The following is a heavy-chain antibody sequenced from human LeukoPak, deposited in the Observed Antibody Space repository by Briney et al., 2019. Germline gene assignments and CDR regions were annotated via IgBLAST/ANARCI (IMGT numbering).Heavy chain of an antibody. CDR2: ISSSSSYI. V-gene: IGHV3-21*01. D-gene: IGHD2-2*01. CDR1: GFTFSSYS. CDR3: ARDGDIVVVPAAPLDY. Sequence: GGSLRLSCAASGFTFSSYSMNWVRQAPGKGLEWVSSISSSSSYIYYADSVKGRFTISRDNAKNSLYLQMNSLRAEDTAVYYCARDGDIVVVPAAPLDYWGQGTLVTVSS. J-gene: IGHJ4*02.